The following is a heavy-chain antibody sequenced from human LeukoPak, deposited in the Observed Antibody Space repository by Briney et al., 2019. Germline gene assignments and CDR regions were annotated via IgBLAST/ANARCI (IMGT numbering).Heavy chain of an antibody. Sequence: SETLSLTCTVSGGSISSYYWSWIRQPPGKGLEWIGYIYYSGSTNYNPSLKSRVTISVDTSKNQFSLKLSSVTAADTAVYYCARGRYCSGGSCSPYYYYYGMDAWGQGTTVTVSS. D-gene: IGHD2-15*01. V-gene: IGHV4-59*12. J-gene: IGHJ6*02. CDR1: GGSISSYY. CDR3: ARGRYCSGGSCSPYYYYYGMDA. CDR2: IYYSGST.